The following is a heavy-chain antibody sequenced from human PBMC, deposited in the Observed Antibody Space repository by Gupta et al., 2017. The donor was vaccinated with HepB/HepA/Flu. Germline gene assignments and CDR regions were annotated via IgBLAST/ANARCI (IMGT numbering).Heavy chain of an antibody. CDR1: GCTFNNYA. J-gene: IGHJ4*02. CDR3: ARSERTTVTRPFDY. Sequence: VQLVQSGAEVKKPGSSVKVSCQASGCTFNNYAISWVRQAPGQGLEWMGRIIPIVGIPNYAQKFQGRVTITADKSTSTAYMELTSLKSKDTAVYYCARSERTTVTRPFDYWGQGTLVTVSS. V-gene: IGHV1-69*04. CDR2: IIPIVGIP. D-gene: IGHD4-17*01.